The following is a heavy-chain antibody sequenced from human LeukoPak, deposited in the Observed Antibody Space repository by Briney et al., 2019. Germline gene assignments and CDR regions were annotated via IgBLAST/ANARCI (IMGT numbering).Heavy chain of an antibody. Sequence: TGGSLTLSCAASGFTFSSYGMHWVRQAPGKGREWVAVISYDGSNKYYADSGKGRFTISRDNSKNTLYLQMNSLRAEDTAVYYCAKEYYYDSSGYYPSFDYWGQGTLVTVSS. CDR3: AKEYYYDSSGYYPSFDY. CDR1: GFTFSSYG. D-gene: IGHD3-22*01. J-gene: IGHJ4*02. V-gene: IGHV3-30*18. CDR2: ISYDGSNK.